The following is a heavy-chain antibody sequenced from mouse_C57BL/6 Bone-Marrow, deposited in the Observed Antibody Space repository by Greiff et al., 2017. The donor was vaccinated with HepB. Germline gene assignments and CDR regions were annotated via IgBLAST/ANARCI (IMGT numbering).Heavy chain of an antibody. Sequence: EVKLMEPGGGLVQPGGSLKLSCAASGFTFSSYTMSWVRQTPEKRLEWVAYISNGGGSTYYPDTVKGRFTISRDNAKNTRYLQMSSLKSEDTAMYYCARHGDYGYDYWGQGTTLTVSS. J-gene: IGHJ2*01. V-gene: IGHV5-12-2*01. CDR2: ISNGGGST. CDR1: GFTFSSYT. CDR3: ARHGDYGYDY. D-gene: IGHD2-2*01.